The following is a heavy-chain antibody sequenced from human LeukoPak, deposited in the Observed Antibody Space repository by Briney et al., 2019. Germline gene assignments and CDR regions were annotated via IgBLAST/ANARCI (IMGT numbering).Heavy chain of an antibody. CDR3: ARRSSSQPPNY. V-gene: IGHV4-39*01. CDR2: MSYSGST. J-gene: IGHJ4*02. D-gene: IGHD6-13*01. CDR1: GGSINSSSYF. Sequence: SETLSLTCTVSGGSINSSSYFWGWIRQPPGKGLEWVGSMSYSGSTYYNPSLKSRVTISVDTSKNQFSLKLSSVTAADTAVYYCARRSSSQPPNYWGQGTLVTVSS.